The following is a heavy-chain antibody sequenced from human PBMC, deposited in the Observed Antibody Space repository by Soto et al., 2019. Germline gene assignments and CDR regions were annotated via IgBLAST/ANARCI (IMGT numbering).Heavy chain of an antibody. D-gene: IGHD6-25*01. CDR3: ARSYSTGGYYYGMDV. J-gene: IGHJ6*02. CDR1: GFTFSSYG. CDR2: IWYDGSNK. V-gene: IGHV3-33*01. Sequence: QVQLVESGGGVVQPGRSLRLSCAASGFTFSSYGMHWVRQAPGKGLEWVAVIWYDGSNKYYADSVKGRFTISRDNSKNTLYLQMNSLRAEDTAVYCCARSYSTGGYYYGMDVWGQGTTVTVSS.